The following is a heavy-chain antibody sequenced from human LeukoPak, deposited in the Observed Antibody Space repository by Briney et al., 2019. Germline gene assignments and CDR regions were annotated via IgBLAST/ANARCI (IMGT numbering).Heavy chain of an antibody. Sequence: SETLSLTCTVSGGSINNYFWSWIRQPPGKGLECIAYIYYSDSTNYNPSLKSRVTVSVDTSKNQFSLKLNSVTAADTAVYYCAKSNGYGLIDIWGQGTMVTVSS. D-gene: IGHD3-22*01. J-gene: IGHJ3*02. CDR2: IYYSDST. CDR1: GGSINNYF. V-gene: IGHV4-59*12. CDR3: AKSNGYGLIDI.